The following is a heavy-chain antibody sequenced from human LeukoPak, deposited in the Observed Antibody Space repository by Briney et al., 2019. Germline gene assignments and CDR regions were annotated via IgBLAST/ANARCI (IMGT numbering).Heavy chain of an antibody. Sequence: ASVKVSCKASGGTFNSYAISWVRQAPGQGLEWMGRIIPILGIANYAQKFQGRVTITADKSTSTAYMELSSLRSEDTAVYYCARARRDGYNVDYWGQGTLVTVSS. V-gene: IGHV1-69*04. CDR2: IIPILGIA. CDR3: ARARRDGYNVDY. J-gene: IGHJ4*02. D-gene: IGHD5-12*01. CDR1: GGTFNSYA.